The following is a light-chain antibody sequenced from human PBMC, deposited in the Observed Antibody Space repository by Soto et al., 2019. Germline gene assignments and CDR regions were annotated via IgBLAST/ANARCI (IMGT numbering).Light chain of an antibody. CDR1: QSVSSSY. J-gene: IGKJ4*01. CDR3: HQYVSPLN. V-gene: IGKV3-20*01. CDR2: GAS. Sequence: EIVLTQSPGTLSLSPGERATLSCRASQSVSSSYLAWYQQKPGQAPRLLIYGASSRATGIPDRFSGSGSGTDFTLTISRLEPEGFAVYYCHQYVSPLNFEGGTKVEIK.